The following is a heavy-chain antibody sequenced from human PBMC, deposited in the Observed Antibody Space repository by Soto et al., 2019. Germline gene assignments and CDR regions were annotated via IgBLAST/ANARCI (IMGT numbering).Heavy chain of an antibody. CDR3: ARQQWDGYNCYFQH. V-gene: IGHV4-39*01. CDR1: GGSISSSSYY. Sequence: SETLSLTCTVSGGSISSSSYYWGWIHQPPGKGLEWIGSIYYSGSTYYYPSLKSRVTISVDTSKNQFSLKLSSVTAADTAVYYCARQQWDGYNCYFQHWGQGTLVTVSS. CDR2: IYYSGST. J-gene: IGHJ1*01. D-gene: IGHD5-12*01.